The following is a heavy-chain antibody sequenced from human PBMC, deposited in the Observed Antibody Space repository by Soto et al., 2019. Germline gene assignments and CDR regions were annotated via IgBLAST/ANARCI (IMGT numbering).Heavy chain of an antibody. D-gene: IGHD3-22*01. Sequence: QVQLVQSGAEVKKPGSSVKVSCKASGGTFSSYAISWVRQAPGQGLEWMGGIIPIFGTANYAQKFQGRVTITADESTSTAYMELSSLRSDDTAVYYCARAYYYDSSGYLDAFDIWGQGTMVTVSS. J-gene: IGHJ3*02. V-gene: IGHV1-69*01. CDR3: ARAYYYDSSGYLDAFDI. CDR1: GGTFSSYA. CDR2: IIPIFGTA.